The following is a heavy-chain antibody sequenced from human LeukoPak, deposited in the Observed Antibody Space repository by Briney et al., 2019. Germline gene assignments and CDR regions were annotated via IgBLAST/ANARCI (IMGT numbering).Heavy chain of an antibody. CDR2: ISYDGSNK. J-gene: IGHJ4*02. Sequence: GGSLRLSCAASGFTFSSYAMHWVRQAPGKGLEWVAVISYDGSNKYYADSVKGRFTISRDNSKNTLYLQMNSLRAEDTAVYYCARPYCSSTSCPGDYWGQGTLATVSS. CDR3: ARPYCSSTSCPGDY. D-gene: IGHD2-2*01. V-gene: IGHV3-30-3*01. CDR1: GFTFSSYA.